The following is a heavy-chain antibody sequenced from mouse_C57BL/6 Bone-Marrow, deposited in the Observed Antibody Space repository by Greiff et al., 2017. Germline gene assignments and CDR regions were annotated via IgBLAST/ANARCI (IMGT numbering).Heavy chain of an antibody. J-gene: IGHJ2*01. CDR2: INPSTGGT. Sequence: VHVKQSGPELVKPGASVKISCKASGYSFTGYYMNWVKQSPEKSLEWIGEINPSTGGTTYNQKFKAKATLTVDKSSSTAYMQLKSLTSEDSAVXYGARRYYDYDGFDYWGQGTTLTVSS. CDR1: GYSFTGYY. D-gene: IGHD2-4*01. V-gene: IGHV1-42*01. CDR3: ARRYYDYDGFDY.